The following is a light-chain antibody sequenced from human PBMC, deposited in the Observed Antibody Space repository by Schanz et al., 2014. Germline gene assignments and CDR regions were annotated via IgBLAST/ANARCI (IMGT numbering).Light chain of an antibody. CDR3: LQYNSFSPWT. CDR1: QNINSW. J-gene: IGKJ1*01. CDR2: KAS. Sequence: DVQMTQSPSSVSASVGDRVTITCRASQNINSWLAWYQQKPGKAPKLLIQKASILESGVPSRFSGSGSGTEFTLTISSLQPDDFATYYCLQYNSFSPWTFGQGTKVESK. V-gene: IGKV1-5*03.